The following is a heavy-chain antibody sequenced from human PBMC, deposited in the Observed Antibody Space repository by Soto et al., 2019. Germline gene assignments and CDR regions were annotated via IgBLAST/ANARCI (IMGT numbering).Heavy chain of an antibody. CDR1: GGTFSSYA. J-gene: IGHJ4*02. Sequence: ASVKVSCKASGGTFSSYAISWVRQAPGQGLEWMGGIIPIFGTANYAQKFQGRVTITADESTSTAYMELSSLRSEDTAVYYCARVRDPYSAMDFDYWGQGTLVTVSS. CDR2: IIPIFGTA. D-gene: IGHD5-18*01. CDR3: ARVRDPYSAMDFDY. V-gene: IGHV1-69*13.